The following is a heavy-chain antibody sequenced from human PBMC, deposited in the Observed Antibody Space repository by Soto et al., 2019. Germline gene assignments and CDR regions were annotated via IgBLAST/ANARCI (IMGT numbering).Heavy chain of an antibody. Sequence: SVKVSCKASGGTFSSYTISWVRQAPGQGLEWMGRIIPILGIANYAQKFQGRVTITADKSTSTAYMELSSLRSEDTAVYYCARVRTTMVRGINYYYGMDVWGQGTTVTVSS. CDR3: ARVRTTMVRGINYYYGMDV. V-gene: IGHV1-69*02. CDR2: IIPILGIA. D-gene: IGHD3-10*01. J-gene: IGHJ6*02. CDR1: GGTFSSYT.